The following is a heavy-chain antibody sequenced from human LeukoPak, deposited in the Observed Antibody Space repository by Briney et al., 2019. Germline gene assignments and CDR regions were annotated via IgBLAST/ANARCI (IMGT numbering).Heavy chain of an antibody. J-gene: IGHJ4*02. Sequence: PGGSLRLSCAASGFTFSSYGMHWVRQAPGKGLEWVAVISYDGSNKYYADSVKGRFTISRDNSKNTLYLQMNSLRAEDTAVYYCAREEVPAAYDYWGQGTLVTVSS. CDR2: ISYDGSNK. V-gene: IGHV3-30*03. D-gene: IGHD2-2*01. CDR3: AREEVPAAYDY. CDR1: GFTFSSYG.